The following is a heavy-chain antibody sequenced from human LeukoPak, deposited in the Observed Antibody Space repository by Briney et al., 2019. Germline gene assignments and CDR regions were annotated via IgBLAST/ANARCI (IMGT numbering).Heavy chain of an antibody. Sequence: GGSLRLSCAASGFTFSSYWMSWVRQAPGKGLEWVANIKQDGSEKYYVDSVEGRFTISRDNAKNSLYLQMNSLRAEDTAVYYCARVDYVWGSYRFNYMDVWGKGTTVTVSS. J-gene: IGHJ6*03. CDR2: IKQDGSEK. CDR3: ARVDYVWGSYRFNYMDV. D-gene: IGHD3-16*02. CDR1: GFTFSSYW. V-gene: IGHV3-7*01.